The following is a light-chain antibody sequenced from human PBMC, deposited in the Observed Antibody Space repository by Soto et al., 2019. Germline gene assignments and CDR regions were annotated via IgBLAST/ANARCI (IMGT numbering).Light chain of an antibody. CDR1: QGISNY. CDR3: QKYNSAPRT. V-gene: IGKV1-27*01. CDR2: AAS. Sequence: DVQMTQAPSSLSASVGDRVTITCRASQGISNYLAWYQQKPGKVPKLLIYAASILQSGVPSRFSGRGSGTDFTLHISSLQPEDVATYCCQKYNSAPRTFGGGTKVEIK. J-gene: IGKJ4*01.